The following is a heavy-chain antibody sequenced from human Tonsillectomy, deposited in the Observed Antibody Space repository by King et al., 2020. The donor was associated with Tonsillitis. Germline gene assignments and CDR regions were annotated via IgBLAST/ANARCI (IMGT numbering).Heavy chain of an antibody. CDR2: IYYSGST. CDR3: ARDRMWGDGYNPNGDHYYSMDV. J-gene: IGHJ6*03. V-gene: IGHV4-31*03. CDR1: GDSISSGTYY. D-gene: IGHD5-24*01. Sequence: QVQLQESGPGLVKPSQTLSLTCTVSGDSISSGTYYWTWIRQHPGKGLEWIGCIYYSGSTYYNPSLKSRVTISVDTSKNQFSLKLTSVTAADTAVYYCARDRMWGDGYNPNGDHYYSMDVWGKGTTVTVSS.